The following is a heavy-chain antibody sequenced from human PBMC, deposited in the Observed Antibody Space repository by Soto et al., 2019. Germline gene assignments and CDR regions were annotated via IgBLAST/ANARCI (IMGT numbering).Heavy chain of an antibody. CDR3: ARGLILWLGEIYYFDY. J-gene: IGHJ4*02. D-gene: IGHD3-10*01. Sequence: GGSLRLSCAASGFTFSSYWMHWVRQAPGKGLVWVSRINSDGSSTSYADSVKGRFTISRDNAKNTLYLQMNSLRAEDTAVYYCARGLILWLGEIYYFDYWGQGTLVTVSS. CDR1: GFTFSSYW. V-gene: IGHV3-74*01. CDR2: INSDGSST.